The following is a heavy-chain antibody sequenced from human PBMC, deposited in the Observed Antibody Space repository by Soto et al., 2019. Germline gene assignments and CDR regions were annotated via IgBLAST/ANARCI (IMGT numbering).Heavy chain of an antibody. J-gene: IGHJ3*02. CDR3: ASQEMATKNVDAFDI. Sequence: PGESLKISCKGSGDSFRSYWIGWLRQMPGKGLEFIGVIYPGDSDTRYSPSFQGQVTISADKSISTAYLQWSSLKASDTAMYYCASQEMATKNVDAFDIWGQGTMVTVSS. CDR2: IYPGDSDT. CDR1: GDSFRSYW. V-gene: IGHV5-51*01. D-gene: IGHD5-12*01.